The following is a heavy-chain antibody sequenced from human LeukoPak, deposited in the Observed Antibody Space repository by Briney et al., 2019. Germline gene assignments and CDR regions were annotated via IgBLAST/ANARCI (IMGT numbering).Heavy chain of an antibody. V-gene: IGHV1-24*01. CDR3: ATLPGSGWPIDY. J-gene: IGHJ4*02. Sequence: ASVKVSCKVSGYTLTELSMRWVRQAPGKGLEWMGGFDPEDGETIYAQKFQGRVTMTEDTSTDTAYMELSSLRSEDTAVYYCATLPGSGWPIDYWGQGTLVTVSS. CDR2: FDPEDGET. CDR1: GYTLTELS. D-gene: IGHD6-19*01.